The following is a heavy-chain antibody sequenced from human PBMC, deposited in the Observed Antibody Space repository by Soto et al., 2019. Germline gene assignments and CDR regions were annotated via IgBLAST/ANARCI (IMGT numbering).Heavy chain of an antibody. D-gene: IGHD3-9*01. CDR3: ARVLRYFNRDYYFDY. CDR2: IYYSGST. Sequence: SETLSLTCTVSGGSISSSSYYWGWIRQPPGKGLEWIGSIYYSGSTYFNTSLKTRLTISKDTSKNQVVLTMTDMDPVDTATYYCARVLRYFNRDYYFDYWGRGTLVTVSS. CDR1: GGSISSSSYY. V-gene: IGHV4-39*06. J-gene: IGHJ4*02.